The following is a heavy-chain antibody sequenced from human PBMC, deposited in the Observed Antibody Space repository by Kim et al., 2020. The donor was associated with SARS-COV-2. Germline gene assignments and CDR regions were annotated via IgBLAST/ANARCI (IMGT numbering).Heavy chain of an antibody. V-gene: IGHV3-49*03. D-gene: IGHD3-22*01. CDR3: TSGPYYYDSAAYYHDY. Sequence: GGSLRLSCTPSGLNFSDYAMSWFRQAPGKGLEWVAFIRSKRYGETTEYAASVKGRFTISRDDSKRIAYLQMNGLKTEDTAVYYCTSGPYYYDSAAYYHDYWGQGTLVTVSS. J-gene: IGHJ4*02. CDR2: IRSKRYGETT. CDR1: GLNFSDYA.